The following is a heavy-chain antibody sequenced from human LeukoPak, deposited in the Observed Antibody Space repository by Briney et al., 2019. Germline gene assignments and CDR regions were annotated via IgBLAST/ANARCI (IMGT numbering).Heavy chain of an antibody. CDR1: GFTFSSYA. Sequence: GGSLRLSCAASGFTFSSYAMSWVRQAPGKGLEWVSAISGSGGSTYYADSVKGRFTISRDNSKNTLHLQMNSLRAEDTAVYYCASGNRRLFSFDYWGQGTLVTVSS. D-gene: IGHD3-22*01. J-gene: IGHJ4*02. CDR3: ASGNRRLFSFDY. V-gene: IGHV3-23*01. CDR2: ISGSGGST.